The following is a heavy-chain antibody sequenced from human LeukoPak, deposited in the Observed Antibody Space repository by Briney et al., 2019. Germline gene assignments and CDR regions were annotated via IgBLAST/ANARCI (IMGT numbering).Heavy chain of an antibody. CDR1: GFTFSTYW. CDR2: MNQDGTEK. CDR3: ARDRGYSTFDI. J-gene: IGHJ3*02. D-gene: IGHD5-18*01. V-gene: IGHV3-7*05. Sequence: GGSLRLSCAASGFTFSTYWMSWVRQAPGKGLERVANMNQDGTEKNYVDSVKGRFTISRDNAKNSLYVQMNSLRAEDTAVYYCARDRGYSTFDIWGQGTMVTVSS.